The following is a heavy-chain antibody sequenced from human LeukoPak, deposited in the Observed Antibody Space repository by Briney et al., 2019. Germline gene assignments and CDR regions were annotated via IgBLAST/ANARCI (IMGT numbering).Heavy chain of an antibody. CDR2: INWNGGST. V-gene: IGHV3-20*04. J-gene: IGHJ6*03. CDR1: GFTFDDYG. Sequence: GWSLRLSCAASGFTFDDYGMSWVRQAPGKGLEWVSGINWNGGSTGYTDSVKGRFTISRENAENSLYLQMNSPRGEDTALYYCARLGLGYYGSGRSDYYYYMDVWGKGTTVTVSS. D-gene: IGHD3-10*01. CDR3: ARLGLGYYGSGRSDYYYYMDV.